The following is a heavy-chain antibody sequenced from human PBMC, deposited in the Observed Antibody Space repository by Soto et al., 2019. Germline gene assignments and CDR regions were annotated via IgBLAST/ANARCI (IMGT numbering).Heavy chain of an antibody. D-gene: IGHD3-10*01. J-gene: IGHJ4*02. Sequence: QVQLVQSGAEMKKPGSSVKVSCRSYGGTVNTYAMNWVRQAPGQGPEWMGDISPMFGAANYAPKFQGRVTITADESTGTSYMQLSSLTSEDTALYFCAREVQVHTPAFVYWGQGTLVTVSS. CDR1: GGTVNTYA. CDR3: AREVQVHTPAFVY. V-gene: IGHV1-69*19. CDR2: ISPMFGAA.